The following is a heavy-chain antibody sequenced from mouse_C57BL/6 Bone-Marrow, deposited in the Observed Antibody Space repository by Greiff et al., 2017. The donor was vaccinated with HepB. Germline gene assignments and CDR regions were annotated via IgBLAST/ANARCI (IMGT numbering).Heavy chain of an antibody. Sequence: VKLVESGGGLVKPGGSLKLSCAASGFTFSSYAMSWVRQTPEKRLEWVATISDGGSYTYYPDNVKGRFTISRDNAKNNLYLQMSHLKSEDTAMYYCARDDSNYEYYFDYWGQGTTLTVSS. CDR1: GFTFSSYA. CDR3: ARDDSNYEYYFDY. J-gene: IGHJ2*01. D-gene: IGHD2-5*01. V-gene: IGHV5-4*01. CDR2: ISDGGSYT.